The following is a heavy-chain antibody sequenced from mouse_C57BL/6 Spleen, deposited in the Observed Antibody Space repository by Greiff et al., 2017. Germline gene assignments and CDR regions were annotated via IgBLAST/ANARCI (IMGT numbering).Heavy chain of an antibody. CDR2: INPSTGGT. J-gene: IGHJ2*01. V-gene: IGHV1-42*01. CDR3: ASTVVASTGLDY. CDR1: GYSFTGYY. Sequence: EVQLQQSGPELVKPGASVKISCKASGYSFTGYYMNWVKQSPEKSLEWIGEINPSTGGTTYNQKFKAKATLTVDKSSSTAYMQLKSLTSEDSAVYYCASTVVASTGLDYWGQGTTLTVSS. D-gene: IGHD1-1*01.